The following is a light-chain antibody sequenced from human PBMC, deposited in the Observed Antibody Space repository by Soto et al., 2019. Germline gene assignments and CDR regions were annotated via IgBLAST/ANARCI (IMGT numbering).Light chain of an antibody. J-gene: IGKJ1*01. V-gene: IGKV1-5*01. CDR3: QQYNSYSRT. CDR1: QSISSW. Sequence: DIQMTQSPSTLSASVGDRVTITCRASQSISSWLAWYQQKPGKAPKLLIYDASSLESGVPSRFSGSGSETEFTLTISSLQPDDFATYYCQQYNSYSRTLGQGTKVEIK. CDR2: DAS.